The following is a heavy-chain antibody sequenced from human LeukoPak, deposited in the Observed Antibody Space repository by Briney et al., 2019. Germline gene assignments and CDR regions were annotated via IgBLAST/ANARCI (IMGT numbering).Heavy chain of an antibody. CDR2: INHSGST. J-gene: IGHJ3*02. D-gene: IGHD4-11*01. CDR3: ARTARLQFFVGRPWLDI. CDR1: GGSFSGYY. Sequence: SEALSLTCAVYGGSFSGYYWSWIRQLPGKGLEWIGEINHSGSTNYNPSLKSRVTISVDTSKNQFSLKLSSVTAADTAVYYCARTARLQFFVGRPWLDIWGQGTMVTVSS. V-gene: IGHV4-34*01.